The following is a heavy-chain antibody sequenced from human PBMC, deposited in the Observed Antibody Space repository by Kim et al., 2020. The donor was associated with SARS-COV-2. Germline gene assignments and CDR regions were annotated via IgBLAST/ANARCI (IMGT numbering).Heavy chain of an antibody. V-gene: IGHV1-45*02. CDR3: ASASSGSYSY. D-gene: IGHD3-10*01. CDR2: NT. J-gene: IGHJ4*02. Sequence: NTNYAQKFQDRVTITRDRSMSTAYMELSSLRSEDTAMYYCASASSGSYSYWGQGTLVTVSS.